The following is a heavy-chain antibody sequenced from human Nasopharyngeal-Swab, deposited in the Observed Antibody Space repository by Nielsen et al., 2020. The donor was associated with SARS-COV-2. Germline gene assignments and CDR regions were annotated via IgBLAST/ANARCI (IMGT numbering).Heavy chain of an antibody. J-gene: IGHJ4*02. V-gene: IGHV3-73*01. D-gene: IGHD2-15*01. Sequence: GESLKISCAASGFTFSDSAIHWVRQASGHGLEWVGRVRSKGNNYATAYSASVKGRFIVLRDDPTNTAYLQMNSLKTADPAMYYCTRCGGGCYSGRDYWGQGTLVTVSS. CDR1: GFTFSDSA. CDR2: VRSKGNNYAT. CDR3: TRCGGGCYSGRDY.